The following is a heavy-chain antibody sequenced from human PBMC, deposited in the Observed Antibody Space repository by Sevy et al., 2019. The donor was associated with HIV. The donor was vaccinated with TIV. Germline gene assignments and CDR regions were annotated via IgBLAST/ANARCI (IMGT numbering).Heavy chain of an antibody. J-gene: IGHJ4*02. CDR2: FSFGCGRI. Sequence: GGSLSLSCAASGLTFAKYGMSWVRQAPGKGREGVSPFSFGCGRINYADSVKGRFTISRDDSKNTLFLQMNSLRAEDTATYFCAREGCTQPHDYWGQGTLVTVSS. V-gene: IGHV3-23*01. D-gene: IGHD2-8*01. CDR1: GLTFAKYG. CDR3: AREGCTQPHDY.